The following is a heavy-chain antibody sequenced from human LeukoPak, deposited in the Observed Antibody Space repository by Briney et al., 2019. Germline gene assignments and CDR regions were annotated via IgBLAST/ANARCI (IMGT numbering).Heavy chain of an antibody. Sequence: GGSLRLSCAASGFTFSDYGMHWVRQAPGKGLEWVAVISYDGSNKYYADSVKGRFTISRDDSKNTLYLQMNSLRAEDTAVYYCAKQLLRYFDWPPRYFDLWGRGTLVTVSS. J-gene: IGHJ2*01. V-gene: IGHV3-30*18. D-gene: IGHD3-9*01. CDR3: AKQLLRYFDWPPRYFDL. CDR1: GFTFSDYG. CDR2: ISYDGSNK.